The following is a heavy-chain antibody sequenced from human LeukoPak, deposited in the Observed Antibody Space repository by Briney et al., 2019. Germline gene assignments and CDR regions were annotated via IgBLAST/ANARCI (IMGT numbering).Heavy chain of an antibody. D-gene: IGHD2-2*01. CDR3: AREGFCRGTNCPLQH. Sequence: ASVKVSCKTSGYTFNYYYIHWVRQAPGQGPEWMGWITPNSGGTKSAQKFQGRVTMTTDTSISTAYMDLRSLRSDDTAIYYCAREGFCRGTNCPLQHWGQGTPVTVSS. J-gene: IGHJ1*01. CDR2: ITPNSGGT. CDR1: GYTFNYYY. V-gene: IGHV1-2*02.